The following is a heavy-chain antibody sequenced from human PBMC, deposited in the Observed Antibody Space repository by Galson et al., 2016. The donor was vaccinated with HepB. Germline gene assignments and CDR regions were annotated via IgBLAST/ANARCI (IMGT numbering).Heavy chain of an antibody. CDR1: GFIFSNYD. CDR2: IDIAGDT. D-gene: IGHD6-19*01. CDR3: VRGVAGCDY. V-gene: IGHV3-13*01. Sequence: SLRLSCAASGFIFSNYDMHWVRQVAGKGLEWVSCIDIAGDTYCPDSVQGRFTISRENAKSTVYLQINSLRAEDTAVYYCVRGVAGCDYWGQGTLVTVSS. J-gene: IGHJ4*02.